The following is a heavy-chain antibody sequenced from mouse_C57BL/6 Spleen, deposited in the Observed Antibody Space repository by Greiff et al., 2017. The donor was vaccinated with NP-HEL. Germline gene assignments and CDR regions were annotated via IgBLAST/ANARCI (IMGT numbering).Heavy chain of an antibody. CDR2: INPNNGGT. CDR1: GYTFTDYN. Sequence: EVQLQQSGPELVKPGASVKMSCKASGYTFTDYNMHWVKQSHGKSLEWIGYINPNNGGTSYNQKCKGKATLTVNKSSSTAYMELRRRTSEDSAVDYCATGSTMVSAWFAYWGQGTLVTVSA. V-gene: IGHV1-22*01. J-gene: IGHJ3*01. CDR3: ATGSTMVSAWFAY. D-gene: IGHD2-2*01.